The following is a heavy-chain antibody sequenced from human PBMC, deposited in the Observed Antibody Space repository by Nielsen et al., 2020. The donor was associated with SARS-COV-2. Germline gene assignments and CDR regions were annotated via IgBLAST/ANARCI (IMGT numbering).Heavy chain of an antibody. J-gene: IGHJ6*03. CDR3: ARVGIFIAAAGTHYYYYYYMDV. D-gene: IGHD6-13*01. CDR2: IYYSGST. CDR1: GGSISSGGYY. Sequence: SETLSLTCTVSGGSISSGGYYWSWIRQHPGKGLEWIGYIYYSGSTYYNPSLKSRVTISVDTSKSQFSLKLSSVTAADTAVYYCARVGIFIAAAGTHYYYYYYMDVWGKGTTVTVSS. V-gene: IGHV4-31*03.